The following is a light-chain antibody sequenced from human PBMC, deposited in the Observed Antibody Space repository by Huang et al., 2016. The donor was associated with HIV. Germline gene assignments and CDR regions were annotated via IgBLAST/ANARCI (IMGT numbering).Light chain of an antibody. Sequence: EIVMTQSPATLSVSPGEGATLSCRASQSVSSNLAWSQQKPGQAPRLLIYGGSVRATGVAARFSGSGSGTEFTLSISRLRSEDFAVYYCQQYNNWPQSFGGGTKVEIK. CDR3: QQYNNWPQS. CDR2: GGS. V-gene: IGKV3-15*01. CDR1: QSVSSN. J-gene: IGKJ4*01.